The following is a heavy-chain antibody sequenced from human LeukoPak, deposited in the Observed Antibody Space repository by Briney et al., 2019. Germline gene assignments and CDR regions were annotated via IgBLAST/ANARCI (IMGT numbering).Heavy chain of an antibody. CDR1: GGSFSGYY. V-gene: IGHV4-34*01. CDR2: INHSGST. CDR3: ASRRDGSNYAAFDI. Sequence: SETLSLTCAVYGGSFSGYYWSWIRQPPGKGLEWIGEINHSGSTNYNPSLKSRVTISVDTSKNQFSLKLSSVTAADTAVYYCASRRDGSNYAAFDIWGQGTMVTVSS. J-gene: IGHJ3*02. D-gene: IGHD5-24*01.